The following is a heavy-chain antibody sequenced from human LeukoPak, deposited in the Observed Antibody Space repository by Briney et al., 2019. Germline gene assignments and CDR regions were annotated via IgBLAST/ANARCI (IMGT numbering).Heavy chain of an antibody. CDR1: GGSISSGHW. Sequence: SETLSLTCAVSGGSISSGHWWNWIRQPPGKGLEWIGEIHHSGSTNYSPSLKSRVTISLDKSSNHVSLTLASVTAADTAVYYCARAIVTISRPHDWLFGGDWFDPWGQGTLVTVSS. V-gene: IGHV4-4*02. CDR3: ARAIVTISRPHDWLFGGDWFDP. D-gene: IGHD3-9*01. CDR2: IHHSGST. J-gene: IGHJ5*02.